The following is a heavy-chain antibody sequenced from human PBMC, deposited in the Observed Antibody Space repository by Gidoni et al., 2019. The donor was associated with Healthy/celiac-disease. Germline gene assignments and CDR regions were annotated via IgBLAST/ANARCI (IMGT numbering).Heavy chain of an antibody. J-gene: IGHJ6*02. CDR3: ARAEMVRGVIMAGMDV. D-gene: IGHD3-10*01. V-gene: IGHV3-21*01. CDR1: GFTFSRYS. Sequence: EVQLVESGGGLVKPGGSLRLSCAASGFTFSRYSMNGVRQAPGKGMEWVSSISSSSSYRYYADSVKGRFTISRDNAKNSLYLQMNSLRAEDTAVYYCARAEMVRGVIMAGMDVWGQGTTVTVSS. CDR2: ISSSSSYR.